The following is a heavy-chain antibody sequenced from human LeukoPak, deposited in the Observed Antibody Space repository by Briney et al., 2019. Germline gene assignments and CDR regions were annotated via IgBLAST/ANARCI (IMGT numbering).Heavy chain of an antibody. CDR1: GASITTTNFW. CDR2: IHDRGSD. D-gene: IGHD6-6*01. J-gene: IGHJ1*01. CDR3: ARYGLVEFRNAFQY. Sequence: PSETLSLTCSVSGASITTTNFWWTWIRQSPGRGLEWIGYIHDRGSDKYNPALESRATPSVDTSKNQFSLKLNSVTAADTAVYYCARYGLVEFRNAFQYWGQGILVSVSS. V-gene: IGHV4-61*01.